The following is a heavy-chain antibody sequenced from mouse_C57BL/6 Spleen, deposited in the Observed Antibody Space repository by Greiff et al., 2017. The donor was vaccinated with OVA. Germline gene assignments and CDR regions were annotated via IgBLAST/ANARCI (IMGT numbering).Heavy chain of an antibody. CDR3: TGSYSNSFAY. V-gene: IGHV14-1*01. CDR2: IDPEDGDT. D-gene: IGHD2-5*01. J-gene: IGHJ3*01. Sequence: EVQLLQSGAELVRPGASVKFSCTASGFTIKDYYMHWVKQRPEQGLEWIGRIDPEDGDTEYAPNFQGKATITADTSSNPSYLQLSSLTSEDTAVYYCTGSYSNSFAYWGQGTLVTVSA. CDR1: GFTIKDYY.